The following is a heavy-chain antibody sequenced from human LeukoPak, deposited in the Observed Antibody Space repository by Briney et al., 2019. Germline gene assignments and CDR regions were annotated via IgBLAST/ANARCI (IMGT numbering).Heavy chain of an antibody. D-gene: IGHD3-22*01. CDR2: INHNGST. V-gene: IGHV4-34*01. Sequence: SETLSLTCAVYGGSFSGYYWSWIRQPPGKGLEWIGEINHNGSTNYNPSLKSRVTISVDTSKNQFSLKLSSVTAADTAVYYCARSHYYDSSGSQNNWFDPWGQGTLVTVSS. CDR1: GGSFSGYY. CDR3: ARSHYYDSSGSQNNWFDP. J-gene: IGHJ5*02.